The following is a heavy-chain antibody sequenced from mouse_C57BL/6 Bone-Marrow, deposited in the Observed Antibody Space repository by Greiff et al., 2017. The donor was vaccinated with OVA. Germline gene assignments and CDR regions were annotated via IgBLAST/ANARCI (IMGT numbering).Heavy chain of an antibody. CDR3: ARFTTVVAPYYFDY. D-gene: IGHD1-1*01. CDR1: GFTFSSYG. V-gene: IGHV5-6*02. J-gene: IGHJ2*01. Sequence: DVKLVESGGDLVKPGGSLKLSCAASGFTFSSYGMSWVRQTPDKRLEWVATISSGGSYTYYPDSVKGRFTISRDNAKNTLYLQMSSLKSEDTAIYYCARFTTVVAPYYFDYWGQGTTLTVSS. CDR2: ISSGGSYT.